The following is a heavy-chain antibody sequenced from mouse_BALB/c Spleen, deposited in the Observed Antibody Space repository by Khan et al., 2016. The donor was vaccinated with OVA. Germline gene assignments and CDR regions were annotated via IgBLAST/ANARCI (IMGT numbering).Heavy chain of an antibody. D-gene: IGHD4-1*01. Sequence: VQLKQSGTVLARPGASGKIPCKLPAYPFTSYWWPGVNQGLGRGREGFGDFFPGNPDTNYNQKFKGKAKLTAVTSTSTAYMELYSLTNEDSAVYYCTRRNWDVAWFAYGGQGTLVTVSA. V-gene: IGHV1-5*01. CDR1: AYPFTSYW. J-gene: IGHJ3*01. CDR3: TRRNWDVAWFAY. CDR2: FFPGNPDT.